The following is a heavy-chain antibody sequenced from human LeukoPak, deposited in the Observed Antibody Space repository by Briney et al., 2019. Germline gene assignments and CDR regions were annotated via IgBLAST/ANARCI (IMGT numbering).Heavy chain of an antibody. CDR1: IFVFSEYY. CDR3: AKGRRTGFVDY. J-gene: IGHJ4*02. Sequence: GGSLRLSCEPSIFVFSEYYMHWVRLAPGKGLEWLAVITNDGSRQFYADSVKGRFTVSRDNSKSLLFLQIGSLRHDDTGIYYCAKGRRTGFVDYWGQGALVTVSS. V-gene: IGHV3-30*18. D-gene: IGHD1-1*01. CDR2: ITNDGSRQ.